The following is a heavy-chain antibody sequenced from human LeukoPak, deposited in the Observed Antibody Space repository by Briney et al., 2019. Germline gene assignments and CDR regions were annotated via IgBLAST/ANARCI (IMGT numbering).Heavy chain of an antibody. V-gene: IGHV3-7*01. CDR2: IKQDGSEK. J-gene: IGHJ6*03. CDR1: GFTFSSYW. D-gene: IGHD3-22*01. Sequence: GGSLRLSCAASGFTFSSYWMSWVRQAPGKGLEWVANIKQDGSEKYYVGSVKGRFTISRDNAKNSLYLQMNSLRAEDTAVYYCAREAPYYDSSGYYYRYYYYMDVWGKGTTVTVSS. CDR3: AREAPYYDSSGYYYRYYYYMDV.